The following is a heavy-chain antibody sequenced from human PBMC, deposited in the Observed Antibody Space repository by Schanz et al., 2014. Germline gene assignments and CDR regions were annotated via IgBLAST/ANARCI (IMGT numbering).Heavy chain of an antibody. CDR2: IKSRIHGGTT. D-gene: IGHD6-13*01. J-gene: IGHJ4*02. V-gene: IGHV3-15*01. CDR3: TTAHYSSNYETLDY. CDR1: GFTMRNEW. Sequence: EVQLVESGGGLVQPGGSLRLSCAASGFTMRNEWMSWVRQAPGKGLEWVVRIKSRIHGGTTDYAAPVKGRFTISRDDSKHTVYLQMDSLKTEDTALYYCTTAHYSSNYETLDYWGQGTLVTVSS.